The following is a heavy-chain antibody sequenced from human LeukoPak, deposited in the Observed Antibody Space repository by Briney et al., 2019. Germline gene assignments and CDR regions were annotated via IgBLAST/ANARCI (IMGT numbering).Heavy chain of an antibody. V-gene: IGHV4-61*02. D-gene: IGHD4-11*01. J-gene: IGHJ5*02. CDR2: NYTSGRT. CDR1: GGSISSGSYD. Sequence: SETLSLTYTRSGGSISSGSYDWIWIRQPSGKGLEWIERNYTSGRTNSKPSLKSRVTISVDTSKNQFSLRLTSVTAADTAVYYCARAWATITSNWFDPWGQGTLVTVSS. CDR3: ARAWATITSNWFDP.